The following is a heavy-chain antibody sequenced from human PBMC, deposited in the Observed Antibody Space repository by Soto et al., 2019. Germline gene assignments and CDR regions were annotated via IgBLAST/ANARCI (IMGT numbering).Heavy chain of an antibody. V-gene: IGHV3-53*01. Sequence: EVQLVESGGGLVRPGGSLRLSCGVSGFIVSRSYMTWVRQAPGKGLEWVSSLYSGGSSYYSDSVKGRFTISRDNSENTLSLQMNSLRAEDTAGYYWARLGYFEDSGYSYFDSWGHGTRVTVSS. J-gene: IGHJ5*01. CDR3: ARLGYFEDSGYSYFDS. D-gene: IGHD3-22*01. CDR1: GFIVSRSY. CDR2: LYSGGSS.